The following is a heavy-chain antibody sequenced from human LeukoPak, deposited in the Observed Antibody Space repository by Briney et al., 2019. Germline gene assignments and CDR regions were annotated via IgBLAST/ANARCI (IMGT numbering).Heavy chain of an antibody. CDR3: ARVGGGQQLVASPLYYFDY. CDR1: GGSISSYY. CDR2: ILNGGST. V-gene: IGHV4-4*07. Sequence: PSETLSLTCTVSGGSISSYYWTWIRQPAGKGLEWIGRILNGGSTNYNPSLKSRVTISVDTSKNQFSLKLSSVTAADTAVYYCARVGGGQQLVASPLYYFDYWGQGTLVTVSS. D-gene: IGHD6-13*01. J-gene: IGHJ4*02.